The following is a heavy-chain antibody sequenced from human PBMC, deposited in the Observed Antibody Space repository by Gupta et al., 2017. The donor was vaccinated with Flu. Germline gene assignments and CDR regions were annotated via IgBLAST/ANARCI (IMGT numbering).Heavy chain of an antibody. CDR2: IKSKTDGGTT. Sequence: QAPGKGLEWVGRIKSKTDGGTTDYAAPVKGRFTISRDDSKNTLYLQMNSLKTEDTAVYYCTTDVHGSGSLDYWGQGTLVTVSS. J-gene: IGHJ4*02. V-gene: IGHV3-15*01. CDR3: TTDVHGSGSLDY. D-gene: IGHD3-10*01.